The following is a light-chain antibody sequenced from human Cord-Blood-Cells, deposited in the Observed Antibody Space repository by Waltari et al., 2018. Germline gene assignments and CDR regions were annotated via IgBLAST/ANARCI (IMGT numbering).Light chain of an antibody. CDR3: CSYAGSSTFYYV. CDR1: RSDVWSYNL. Sequence: QSALTQPASVSGSPGQSITISCTGTRSDVWSYNLVSWYQQHPGKPPKLMIYDVSKRPSGVSNRFSGSKSGNTASLTISGLQAEDEADYYCCSYAGSSTFYYVFGTGTKVTVL. CDR2: DVS. V-gene: IGLV2-23*02. J-gene: IGLJ1*01.